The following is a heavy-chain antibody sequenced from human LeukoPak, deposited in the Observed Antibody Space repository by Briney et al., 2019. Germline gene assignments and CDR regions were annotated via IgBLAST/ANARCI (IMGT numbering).Heavy chain of an antibody. Sequence: PGGSLRLSCAASGFTFTNAWMTWVRQAPGKGLEWVGRIKSEGDGERTDYAAPVKGRFSMSRDDSKATMYLQMYSLEAEDTAVYYCTTDLGLTMIRGVIVYWGQGALVTVSS. CDR2: IKSEGDGERT. CDR3: TTDLGLTMIRGVIVY. CDR1: GFTFTNAW. D-gene: IGHD3-10*01. V-gene: IGHV3-15*01. J-gene: IGHJ4*02.